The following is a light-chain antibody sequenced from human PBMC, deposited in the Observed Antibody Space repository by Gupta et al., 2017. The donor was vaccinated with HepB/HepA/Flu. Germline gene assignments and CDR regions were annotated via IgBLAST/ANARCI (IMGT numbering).Light chain of an antibody. V-gene: IGKV1-5*03. CDR3: QQYLTFPLT. CDR2: KAS. Sequence: TLSASVGDRVTITCRASQSISSWLAWYQQKPGKAPKFLIYKASNLASGVPSRFSGSGSGTEFTLTISGLQPDDFAIYYCQQYLTFPLTFGGGTKVEIK. CDR1: QSISSW. J-gene: IGKJ4*01.